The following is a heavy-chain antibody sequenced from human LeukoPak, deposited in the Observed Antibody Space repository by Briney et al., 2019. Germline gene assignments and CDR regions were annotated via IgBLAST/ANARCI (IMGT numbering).Heavy chain of an antibody. Sequence: ASVKVSCKASGYTFTSYGISWLRQAPGQGLEWMGWISAYNGNTNYAQKLQGRVTMTTDTSTSTAYMELRSLRSDDTAVYYCARCIAAAGVCYHGMDVWGQGTTVTVSS. V-gene: IGHV1-18*01. CDR1: GYTFTSYG. CDR3: ARCIAAAGVCYHGMDV. D-gene: IGHD6-13*01. J-gene: IGHJ6*02. CDR2: ISAYNGNT.